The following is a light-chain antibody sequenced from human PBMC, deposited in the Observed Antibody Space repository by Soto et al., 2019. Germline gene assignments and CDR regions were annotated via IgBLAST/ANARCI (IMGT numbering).Light chain of an antibody. Sequence: EIVLTQSPGTLSLSPGERATLSCRASQSVTSNYLAWYQQKPGQAPRLLIFGASSRPTDIPDRFSGSGSGTDFTLTISRPEPEDFAVYYCQQYDSSPSTFGQGTKPEIK. J-gene: IGKJ2*02. CDR1: QSVTSNY. CDR3: QQYDSSPST. V-gene: IGKV3-20*01. CDR2: GAS.